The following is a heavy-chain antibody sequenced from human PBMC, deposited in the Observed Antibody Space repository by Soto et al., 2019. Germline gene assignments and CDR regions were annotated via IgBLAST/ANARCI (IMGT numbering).Heavy chain of an antibody. J-gene: IGHJ6*02. CDR2: IWYDGSDK. CDR3: ARWLQLLDYAVDV. CDR1: GFTFSDYG. Sequence: QVQLVESGGGVVHPGRSLRLSCVASGFTFSDYGMHWVRQAPGKGLEWVAAIWYDGSDKKYVDSVKGRFTISRDKAKNKLYLQMNSLRAEDTAVYLCARWLQLLDYAVDVWGQGTTVTVCS. V-gene: IGHV3-33*01. D-gene: IGHD5-12*01.